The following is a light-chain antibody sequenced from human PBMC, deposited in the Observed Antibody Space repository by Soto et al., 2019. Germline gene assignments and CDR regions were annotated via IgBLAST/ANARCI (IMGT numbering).Light chain of an antibody. J-gene: IGKJ1*01. CDR2: GAS. Sequence: IVMTQSPATLSVSPGERATLSCRASQSVSSNLAWYQQKPGQAPRLLIYGASTRATGTPARFSGSGSGTEFTLTISSLQSEDFAVYYCQQYNNWWTFAQGTKVDIK. CDR1: QSVSSN. CDR3: QQYNNWWT. V-gene: IGKV3-15*01.